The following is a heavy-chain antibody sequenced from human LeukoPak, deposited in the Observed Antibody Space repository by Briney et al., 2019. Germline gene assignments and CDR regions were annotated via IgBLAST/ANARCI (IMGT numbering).Heavy chain of an antibody. CDR1: GFTFSSSW. CDR2: INWNGGST. D-gene: IGHD5-18*01. CDR3: ARDVYGYGGY. J-gene: IGHJ4*02. Sequence: GGSLRLSCAASGFTFSSSWMTWVRQAPGKGLEWVSGINWNGGSTGYADSVKGRFTISRDNAKNSLYLQMNSLRAEDTALYYCARDVYGYGGYWGQGTLVTVSS. V-gene: IGHV3-20*04.